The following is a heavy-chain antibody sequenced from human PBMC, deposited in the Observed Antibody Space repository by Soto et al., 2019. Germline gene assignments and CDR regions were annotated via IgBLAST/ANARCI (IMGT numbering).Heavy chain of an antibody. CDR2: ISGGGGST. CDR1: GFTFSTYG. Sequence: EVQLLESGGGLVQPGGSLRLSCAASGFTFSTYGMSWVRQAPGKGLEWVSAISGGGGSTYYADSVKGRFTISRDNSRNTLYLQMNSLRAEDTAVYYCAKDQDYVWGRSAFDIWGQGTLVTVSS. J-gene: IGHJ3*02. CDR3: AKDQDYVWGRSAFDI. D-gene: IGHD3-16*01. V-gene: IGHV3-23*01.